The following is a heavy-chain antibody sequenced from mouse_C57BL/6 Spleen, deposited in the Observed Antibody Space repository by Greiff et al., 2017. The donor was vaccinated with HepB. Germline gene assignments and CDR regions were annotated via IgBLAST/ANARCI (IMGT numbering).Heavy chain of an antibody. V-gene: IGHV1-61*01. D-gene: IGHD1-1*01. CDR3: ARDYGSSYWYFDV. Sequence: QVQLQQPGAELVRPGSSVKLSCKASGYTFTSYWMDWVKQRPGQGLEWIGNIYPSDSGTHYNQKFKDKATLTVDKSSSTAYMQLSSLTSEDSAVYYCARDYGSSYWYFDVWGTGTTVTVSS. CDR2: IYPSDSGT. J-gene: IGHJ1*03. CDR1: GYTFTSYW.